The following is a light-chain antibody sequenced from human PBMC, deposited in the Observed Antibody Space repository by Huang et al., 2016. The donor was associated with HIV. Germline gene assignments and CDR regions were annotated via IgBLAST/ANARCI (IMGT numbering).Light chain of an antibody. V-gene: IGKV1-39*01. Sequence: DIQITQSPSSLSASVGDRVTITCRASATISNSLNWYQHKPGKAPKLLIYAASKLQSGVPSRFSGSGSDTDFTLTITSLQVEDYATYYCQQSYSNFITFGGGTKVEIK. CDR2: AAS. CDR3: QQSYSNFIT. CDR1: ATISNS. J-gene: IGKJ4*01.